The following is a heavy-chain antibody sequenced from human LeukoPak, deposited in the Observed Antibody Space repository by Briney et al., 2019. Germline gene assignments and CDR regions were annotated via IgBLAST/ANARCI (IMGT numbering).Heavy chain of an antibody. J-gene: IGHJ4*02. D-gene: IGHD3-10*01. CDR3: AKDARPASGSYLDY. CDR2: IRYDGSNK. CDR1: GFTFSSYG. Sequence: GGSLRLSCAASGFTFSSYGMHWVRQAPGKGLEWVAFIRYDGSNKYYADSVKGRFTISRDNSKNTLYLQMNSLRAEDTAVYYCAKDARPASGSYLDYWGQGTLVTVSS. V-gene: IGHV3-30*02.